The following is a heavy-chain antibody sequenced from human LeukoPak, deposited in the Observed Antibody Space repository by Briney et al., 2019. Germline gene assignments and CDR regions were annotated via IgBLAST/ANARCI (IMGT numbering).Heavy chain of an antibody. CDR1: GFTFSSYG. V-gene: IGHV3-30*02. CDR2: IRYDGSNK. CDR3: AKEYCSGGSCLNY. Sequence: QPGGSLRLSCAASGFTFSSYGMHWVRHAPGKGLEWVAFIRYDGSNKYYADSVKGRFTISRDNSKNTLYLQMNSLRAEDTAVYYCAKEYCSGGSCLNYWGQGTLVTVSS. J-gene: IGHJ4*02. D-gene: IGHD2-15*01.